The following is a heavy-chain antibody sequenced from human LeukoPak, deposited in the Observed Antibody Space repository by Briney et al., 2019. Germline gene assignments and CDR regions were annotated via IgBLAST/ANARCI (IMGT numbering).Heavy chain of an antibody. CDR2: IYTSGST. D-gene: IGHD2-2*01. Sequence: SQTLSLTCTVSGGSISSGSYYWSWIRQPAGKGLEWIGRIYTSGSTNYNPSLKSRVTISVDTSKNQFSLKLSSVTAADTAVYYCARDARDSYCSSTSCYELGHYYYYYMDVWGKGTTVTISS. CDR3: ARDARDSYCSSTSCYELGHYYYYYMDV. V-gene: IGHV4-61*02. CDR1: GGSISSGSYY. J-gene: IGHJ6*03.